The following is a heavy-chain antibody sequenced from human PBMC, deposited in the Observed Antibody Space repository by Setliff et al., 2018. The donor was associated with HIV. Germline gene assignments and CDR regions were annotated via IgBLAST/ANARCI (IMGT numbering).Heavy chain of an antibody. Sequence: PSETLSLTCAVYGGSFSGYFWSWIRQPPGKGLEWIGDINHSGNTYYSPSLKSRVTISIDTSKNQFSLKLSSVIAADTAVYYCARGRDYVSWNYHYTGGGAFDIGGQGTMVTVSS. CDR2: INHSGNT. V-gene: IGHV4-34*01. J-gene: IGHJ3*02. D-gene: IGHD3-16*02. CDR3: ARGRDYVSWNYHYTGGGAFDI. CDR1: GGSFSGYF.